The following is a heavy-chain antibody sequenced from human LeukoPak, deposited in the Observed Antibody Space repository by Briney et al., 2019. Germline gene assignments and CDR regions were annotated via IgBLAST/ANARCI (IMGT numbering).Heavy chain of an antibody. CDR3: ATSGGGAAAGTDYYYYGMDV. D-gene: IGHD6-13*01. V-gene: IGHV1-69*04. CDR1: GGTFSSYA. CDR2: IIPILGIA. J-gene: IGHJ6*02. Sequence: GASVKVSCKASGGTFSSYAISWVRQAPGQGLEWMGRIIPILGIANYAQKFQGRVTITSDKSTSTAYMELSSLRSEDTAVYYGATSGGGAAAGTDYYYYGMDVWGQGTTVTVSS.